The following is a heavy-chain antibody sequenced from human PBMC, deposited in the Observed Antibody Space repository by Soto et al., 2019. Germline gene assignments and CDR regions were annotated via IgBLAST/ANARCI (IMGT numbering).Heavy chain of an antibody. J-gene: IGHJ4*02. CDR3: ARDLPPVDY. Sequence: QIQLVQSGAEVKKPGASVKVSCKASGYTFSSYHITWVRQAPGQGLEWMGWISAYNGNTNYAQNLQCRVTMTTDPSTSTAYMELMRLRSDDTAVYYCARDLPPVDYWGQGTLVTVSS. V-gene: IGHV1-18*01. CDR1: GYTFSSYH. CDR2: ISAYNGNT.